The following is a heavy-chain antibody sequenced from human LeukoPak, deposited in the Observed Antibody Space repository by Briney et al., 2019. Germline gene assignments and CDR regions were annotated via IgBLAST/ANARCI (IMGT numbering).Heavy chain of an antibody. CDR1: GGSISSGSYY. CDR3: ATHSPEWRYSGYYSYYYMDV. Sequence: MSSETLSLTCTVSGGSISSGSYYWGWIRQPPGKGLEWIGSIYYSGSTYYNPSLKSRVTISVDTSKNQFSLKLSSVTAADTAVYFCATHSPEWRYSGYYSYYYMDVWGNGTTVTVSS. CDR2: IYYSGST. D-gene: IGHD5-12*01. V-gene: IGHV4-39*07. J-gene: IGHJ6*03.